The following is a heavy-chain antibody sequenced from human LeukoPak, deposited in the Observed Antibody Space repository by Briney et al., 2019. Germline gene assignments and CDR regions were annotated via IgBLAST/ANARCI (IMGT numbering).Heavy chain of an antibody. V-gene: IGHV1-8*01. CDR3: ARAGRDYGGNSKGFDP. CDR2: MNPNSGNT. J-gene: IGHJ5*02. D-gene: IGHD4-23*01. Sequence: GASVKVSCKASGYTFTSYDINWVRQATGQGLEWMGRMNPNSGNTGYAQKFQGRVTMTRNTSISTAYMELSSLRSEDTAVYYCARAGRDYGGNSKGFDPWGQGTLVTVSS. CDR1: GYTFTSYD.